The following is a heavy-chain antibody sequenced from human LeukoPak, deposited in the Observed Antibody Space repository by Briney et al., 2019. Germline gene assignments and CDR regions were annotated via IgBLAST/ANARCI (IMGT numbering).Heavy chain of an antibody. CDR2: IRSSSDGGTT. CDR3: TRMNYARFDP. J-gene: IGHJ5*02. CDR1: GLTVSNAW. Sequence: GGSLRLSCAASGLTVSNAWTRWGRQAPGEGREWVCRIRSSSDGGTTDYAAPVKGRFTNSRDDSETPLFLRMSSLETEDTAVYYCTRMNYARFDPWRQGTLVTVSS. V-gene: IGHV3-15*01. D-gene: IGHD1-7*01.